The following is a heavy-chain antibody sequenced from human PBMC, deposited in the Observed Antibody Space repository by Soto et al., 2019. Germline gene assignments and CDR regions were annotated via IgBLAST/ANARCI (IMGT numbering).Heavy chain of an antibody. V-gene: IGHV3-66*01. J-gene: IGHJ4*02. CDR2: IYISGST. Sequence: PGGSLRLSCAASGFTVGSNHMSWVRQAPGKGLEWVSVIYISGSTYYADSVKGRFTISRDNSNNTVYLQMNSLRAEDTAVYYCGRTLVRYYVDYWGKGTLVTVSS. CDR3: GRTLVRYYVDY. CDR1: GFTVGSNH.